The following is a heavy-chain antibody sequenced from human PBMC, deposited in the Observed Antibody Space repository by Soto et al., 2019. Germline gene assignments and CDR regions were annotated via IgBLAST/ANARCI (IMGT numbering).Heavy chain of an antibody. V-gene: IGHV3-64*01. J-gene: IGHJ5*02. CDR2: ISSKGGST. CDR3: AREGEYNWFDP. CDR1: GFTFCSYA. Sequence: GGSLRLSCAASGFTFCSYAMHWVRQAPGKGLEYVSAISSKGGSTYYANSAKGRFTISRDNAKNSLYLQMNSLRAEDTAVYYCAREGEYNWFDPWGQGTLVTVSS.